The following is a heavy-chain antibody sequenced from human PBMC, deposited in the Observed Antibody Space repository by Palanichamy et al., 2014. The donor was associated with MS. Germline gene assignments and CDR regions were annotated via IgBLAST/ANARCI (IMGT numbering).Heavy chain of an antibody. D-gene: IGHD6-19*01. CDR3: ARELAVAPNP. V-gene: IGHV3-33*01. CDR2: IWYDGSNK. Sequence: KGRGGGWLVIWYDGSNKYYADSVKGRFTISRDNSKNMLYLQMNSLRAEDTAVYYCARELAVAPNPWGQGTLVTVSS. J-gene: IGHJ5*02.